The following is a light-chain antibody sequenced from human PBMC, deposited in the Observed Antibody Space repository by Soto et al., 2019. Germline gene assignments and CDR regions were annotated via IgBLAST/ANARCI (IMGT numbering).Light chain of an antibody. Sequence: QSVLAQPPSVSLAPWQMVTISCAGGSCNIGTGYDVHWFQQLPGTAPKLLIYGNINRPSGVPDRFSGSKSGTSASLAITGLQAEDEADYYCQSYDSSLSGYVFGTGTNVTVL. CDR3: QSYDSSLSGYV. CDR1: SCNIGTGYD. V-gene: IGLV1-40*01. J-gene: IGLJ1*01. CDR2: GNI.